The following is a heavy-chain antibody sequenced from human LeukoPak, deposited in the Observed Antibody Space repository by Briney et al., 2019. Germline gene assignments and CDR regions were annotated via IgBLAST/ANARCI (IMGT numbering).Heavy chain of an antibody. Sequence: SETLSLTCTVSGGSISSYYWTWIRQSAGKGLEWIGRINTSGSTNYNPSLGSRVTMSVNTSKNQFSLNLPSVTAADTAVYSCAREGGDPRWLDPWGQGTLVTVSS. J-gene: IGHJ5*02. D-gene: IGHD6-25*01. CDR1: GGSISSYY. V-gene: IGHV4-4*07. CDR3: AREGGDPRWLDP. CDR2: INTSGST.